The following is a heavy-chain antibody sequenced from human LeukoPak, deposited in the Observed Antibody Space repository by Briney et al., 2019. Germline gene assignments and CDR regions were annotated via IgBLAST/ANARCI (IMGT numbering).Heavy chain of an antibody. CDR2: IYSGGST. Sequence: PGGSLRLSCAASGFTVSSNYLSWVRQAPGKGLEWVSTIYSGGSTYYADSVTGRFTISRDNSKNTLCLQMNSLRAEDTAVYYCARDGAVLTGYYDYWGQGTLVTVSS. D-gene: IGHD3-9*01. V-gene: IGHV3-66*01. J-gene: IGHJ4*02. CDR3: ARDGAVLTGYYDY. CDR1: GFTVSSNY.